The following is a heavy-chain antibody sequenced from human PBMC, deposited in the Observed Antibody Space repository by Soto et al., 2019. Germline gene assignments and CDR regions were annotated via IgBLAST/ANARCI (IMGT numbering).Heavy chain of an antibody. Sequence: VKVSCKASGDTYTTYVLSWVRQAPGQGLEWMGGIIPILGTTNYAQKFQGRVTITADESTRTVYMELSSLRSEDTAVYYCARRLSSFYDYVMDIWGQGTTVTVS. CDR1: GDTYTTYV. CDR3: ARRLSSFYDYVMDI. V-gene: IGHV1-69*13. D-gene: IGHD3-10*01. J-gene: IGHJ6*02. CDR2: IIPILGTT.